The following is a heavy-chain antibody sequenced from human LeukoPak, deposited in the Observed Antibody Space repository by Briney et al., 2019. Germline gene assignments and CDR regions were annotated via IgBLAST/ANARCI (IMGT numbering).Heavy chain of an antibody. V-gene: IGHV4-31*03. CDR3: ARGGRFLEWLYWFDP. D-gene: IGHD3-3*01. CDR2: IYYSGST. J-gene: IGHJ5*02. Sequence: SQTLSLTCTVSGGSISSGGYYWSCIRQHPGKGLEWIGYIYYSGSTYYNPSLRSRVTISVDTSKNQFSLKLSSVTAADTAVYYCARGGRFLEWLYWFDPWGQGTLVTVSS. CDR1: GGSISSGGYY.